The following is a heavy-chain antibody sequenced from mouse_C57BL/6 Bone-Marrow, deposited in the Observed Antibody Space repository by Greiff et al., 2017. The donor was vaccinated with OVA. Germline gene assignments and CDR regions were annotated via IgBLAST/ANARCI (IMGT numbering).Heavy chain of an antibody. J-gene: IGHJ3*01. CDR1: GYTFTSYG. CDR3: ARLTGTGGFAY. CDR2: IYPRSGNT. V-gene: IGHV1-81*01. D-gene: IGHD4-1*01. Sequence: QVQLQQSGAELARPGASVKLSCKASGYTFTSYGISWVKQRTGQGLEWIGEIYPRSGNTYYNEKFKGKATLTADKSSSTAYMGLRSLTSEDSAVYFCARLTGTGGFAYWGQGTLVTVSA.